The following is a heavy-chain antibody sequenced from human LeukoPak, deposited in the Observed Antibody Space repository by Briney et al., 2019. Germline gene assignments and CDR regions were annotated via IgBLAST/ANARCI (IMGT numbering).Heavy chain of an antibody. V-gene: IGHV3-23*01. CDR1: GFTFSSYG. CDR2: ISGSGGST. J-gene: IGHJ3*02. CDR3: AKARTRTVSSLFDI. Sequence: SGGSLRLSCATSGFTFSSYGMHWVRQAPGKGLEWVSAISGSGGSTYYADSVKGRFTISRDNSKNTLYLQMNSLRAEDTAVYYCAKARTRTVSSLFDIWGQGTMVTVSS. D-gene: IGHD4-17*01.